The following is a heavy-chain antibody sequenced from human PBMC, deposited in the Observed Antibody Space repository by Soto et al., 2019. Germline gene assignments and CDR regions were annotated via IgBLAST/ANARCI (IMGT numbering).Heavy chain of an antibody. CDR2: IYYSGST. Sequence: PSETLSLTCTVSGGSITSSSYYWGWIRQPPGKGLEWIGSIYYSGSTYYTPSLKSRVSMSVDTSKNQFSLKLSTVTAADTAVYHCARQGAYFHESSGYEFDYWGQGTLVTVSS. V-gene: IGHV4-39*01. J-gene: IGHJ4*02. D-gene: IGHD3-22*01. CDR1: GGSITSSSYY. CDR3: ARQGAYFHESSGYEFDY.